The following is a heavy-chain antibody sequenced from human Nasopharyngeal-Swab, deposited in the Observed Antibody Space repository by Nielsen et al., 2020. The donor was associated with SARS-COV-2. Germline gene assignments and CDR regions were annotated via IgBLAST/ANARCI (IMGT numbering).Heavy chain of an antibody. CDR1: GFTFDDYA. CDR2: ITWNGDST. D-gene: IGHD3/OR15-3a*01. Sequence: GGPLRLSCAASGFTFDDYALSWVRQVPGKGLEWVSRITWNGDSTGYVDSVKGRFTISRDNANNYLFLQMNSLRAEDTAIYYCARDRDVDFLDFWGQGTLVTVSS. V-gene: IGHV3-20*04. J-gene: IGHJ4*02. CDR3: ARDRDVDFLDF.